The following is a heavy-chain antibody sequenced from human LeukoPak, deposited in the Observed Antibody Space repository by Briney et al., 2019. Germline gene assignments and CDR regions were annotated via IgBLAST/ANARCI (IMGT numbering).Heavy chain of an antibody. D-gene: IGHD1-1*01. V-gene: IGHV1-18*01. Sequence: ASVKVSCKASGYTFTSYGISWVRQAPGQGLEWMGWISAYNGNTNYAQKLQGRVTMTTDTSTSTAYMELRSLRSDDTAVYYCAKDTTANWNSPLFLFDYWGQGTLVTVSS. CDR3: AKDTTANWNSPLFLFDY. J-gene: IGHJ4*02. CDR1: GYTFTSYG. CDR2: ISAYNGNT.